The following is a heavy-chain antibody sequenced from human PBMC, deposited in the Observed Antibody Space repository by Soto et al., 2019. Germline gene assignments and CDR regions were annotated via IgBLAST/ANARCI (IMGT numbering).Heavy chain of an antibody. CDR1: GGSFSGYY. CDR3: ARVPTNQLWALYYYYGMDV. V-gene: IGHV4-34*01. CDR2: INHSGST. J-gene: IGHJ6*02. Sequence: SETLSLTCAVYGGSFSGYYWSWIRQPPGKGLEWIGEINHSGSTNYNPSLKSRVTISVDTSKNQFSLKLSSVTAADTAVYYCARVPTNQLWALYYYYGMDVWGQGTTVTVPS. D-gene: IGHD5-18*01.